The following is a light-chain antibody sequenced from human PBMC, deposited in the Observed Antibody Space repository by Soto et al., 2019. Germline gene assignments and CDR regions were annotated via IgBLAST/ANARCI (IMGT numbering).Light chain of an antibody. Sequence: DIQMTQSPSSLSASVGDRVTITCRASQSISRYLAWFQQQPGTAPKPLIYATSTLHSGVPSRFTGSGSGTEFTLTITSLQPEDFVTYYCQQYNSYPWTFGQGTKVDIK. V-gene: IGKV1-16*01. CDR1: QSISRY. CDR2: ATS. J-gene: IGKJ1*01. CDR3: QQYNSYPWT.